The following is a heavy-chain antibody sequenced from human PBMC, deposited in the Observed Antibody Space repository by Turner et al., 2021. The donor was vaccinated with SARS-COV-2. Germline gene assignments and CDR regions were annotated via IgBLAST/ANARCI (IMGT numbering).Heavy chain of an antibody. CDR1: GYTFTGYY. CDR3: ARIPHLMVGIRFDP. J-gene: IGHJ5*02. CDR2: INPNSGGT. V-gene: IGHV1-2*02. D-gene: IGHD2-8*01. Sequence: QVQLVQSGAEVKKPGASVKVSCKASGYTFTGYYMHWVRQAPGQGLEWMGWINPNSGGTNYAQKFQGRVTMTRDTSITTAYMEPSRLRSDDTAVYYCARIPHLMVGIRFDPWGQGTLVTVSS.